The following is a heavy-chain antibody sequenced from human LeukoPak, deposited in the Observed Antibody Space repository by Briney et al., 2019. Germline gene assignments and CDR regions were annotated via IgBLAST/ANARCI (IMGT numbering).Heavy chain of an antibody. J-gene: IGHJ3*02. V-gene: IGHV4-61*02. D-gene: IGHD1-14*01. CDR2: IYTSGST. Sequence: SQTLSLTCTVSGGSISSGSYYWSWIRQPAGKGLEWIGRIYTSGSTNYNPSLKSRVTISVDTSKNQFSLKLSSVTAADTAVYYCARDGTTGRDAFDIWGQGTMVTVSS. CDR1: GGSISSGSYY. CDR3: ARDGTTGRDAFDI.